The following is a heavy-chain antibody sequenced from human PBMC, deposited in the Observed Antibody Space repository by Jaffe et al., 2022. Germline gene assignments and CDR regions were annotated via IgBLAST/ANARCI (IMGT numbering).Heavy chain of an antibody. J-gene: IGHJ4*02. D-gene: IGHD6-19*01. CDR1: GGSFSGYY. Sequence: QVQVQQWGAGLLKPSETLSLTCAVYGGSFSGYYWTWIRQPPGKGLEWIGEITHSGSTNYNPSLKSRVTISVDTSKNQFSLNLSSVTAADTSLYYCARGVGSAGWYGGRGYYFDFWGQGTLVTVSS. V-gene: IGHV4-34*01. CDR3: ARGVGSAGWYGGRGYYFDF. CDR2: ITHSGST.